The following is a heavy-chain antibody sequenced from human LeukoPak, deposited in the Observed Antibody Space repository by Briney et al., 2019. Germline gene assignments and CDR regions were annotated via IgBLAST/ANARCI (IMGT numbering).Heavy chain of an antibody. CDR2: ISWNSGSI. J-gene: IGHJ4*02. CDR1: GFTFDDYA. D-gene: IGHD5-24*01. CDR3: AKASKRWLQYPPDY. V-gene: IGHV3-9*03. Sequence: PGRSLRLSCAASGFTFDDYAMHWVRQAPGKGLEWVSGISWNSGSIGYADSVKGRFTISRDNARNSLYLQMNSVRAEDMALYYCAKASKRWLQYPPDYWGQGTLVTVSS.